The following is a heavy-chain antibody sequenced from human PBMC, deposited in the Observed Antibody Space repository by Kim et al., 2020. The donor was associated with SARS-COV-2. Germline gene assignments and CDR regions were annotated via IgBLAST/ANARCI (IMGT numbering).Heavy chain of an antibody. V-gene: IGHV3-7*01. CDR3: ARYIDYHFDQ. D-gene: IGHD3-9*01. J-gene: IGHJ4*02. CDR2: IKEDGSAK. CDR1: GFTFSSYW. Sequence: GGSLRLSCAVSGFTFSSYWMGWVRQAPGKGLEWVAKIKEDGSAKEYLESVRGRFTISRENTKDSLYLQMNSLTADDMAIYYCARYIDYHFDQWGQGTLVTVSS.